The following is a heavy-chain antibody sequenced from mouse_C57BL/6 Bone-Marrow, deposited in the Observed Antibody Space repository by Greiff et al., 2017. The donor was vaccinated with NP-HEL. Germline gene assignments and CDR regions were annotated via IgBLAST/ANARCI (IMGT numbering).Heavy chain of an antibody. CDR1: GYAFSSSW. J-gene: IGHJ4*01. V-gene: IGHV1-82*01. Sequence: VKLMESGPELVKPGASVKISCKASGYAFSSSWMNWVKQRPGKGLEWIGRIYPGDGDTNYNGKFKGKATLTADKSSSTAYMQLSSLTSEDSAVYFCIDYGNWGAMDYWGQGTSVTVSS. D-gene: IGHD2-1*01. CDR3: IDYGNWGAMDY. CDR2: IYPGDGDT.